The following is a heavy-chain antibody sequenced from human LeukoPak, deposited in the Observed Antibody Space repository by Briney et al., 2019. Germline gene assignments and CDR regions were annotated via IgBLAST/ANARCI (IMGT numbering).Heavy chain of an antibody. CDR2: INHIGST. J-gene: IGHJ4*02. CDR3: ARGPHLGSQSH. CDR1: GGSFSGYY. V-gene: IGHV4-34*01. Sequence: SETLSLTCAVYGGSFSGYYWSWIRQPPGKGLEWLGEINHIGSTNYNPSLKSRVTISVDTSKNQFSLKLSSVTAADTAVYYCARGPHLGSQSHWGQGTLVTVSS.